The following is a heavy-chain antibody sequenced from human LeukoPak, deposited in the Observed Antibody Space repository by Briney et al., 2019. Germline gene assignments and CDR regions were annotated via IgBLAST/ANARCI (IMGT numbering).Heavy chain of an antibody. J-gene: IGHJ4*02. V-gene: IGHV4-59*12. CDR2: VYHTRST. Sequence: SETLSLTCTVSGGSISSYYWTWIRQPPGKGLEWIGFVYHTRSTNYNPSLKSRVTISVDTSKNQFSLKLSSVTAADTAVYYCARGLRGDFDWLEEDYWGQGTLVTVSS. D-gene: IGHD3-9*01. CDR1: GGSISSYY. CDR3: ARGLRGDFDWLEEDY.